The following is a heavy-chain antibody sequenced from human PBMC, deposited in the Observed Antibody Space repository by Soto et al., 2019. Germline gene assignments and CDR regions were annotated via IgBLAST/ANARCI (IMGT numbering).Heavy chain of an antibody. CDR2: IYYSGST. CDR3: ARDQPDPGWFDP. V-gene: IGHV4-31*03. J-gene: IGHJ5*02. Sequence: QVQLQESGPGLVKPSQTLSLTCTVSGGSISSGGYYWSWIRQHRGKGLEWIGYIYYSGSTYYNPSLKSRVTISVDTSKNQFSLKLSSVTAADTAVYYCARDQPDPGWFDPWGQGTLVTVSS. CDR1: GGSISSGGYY. D-gene: IGHD3-10*01.